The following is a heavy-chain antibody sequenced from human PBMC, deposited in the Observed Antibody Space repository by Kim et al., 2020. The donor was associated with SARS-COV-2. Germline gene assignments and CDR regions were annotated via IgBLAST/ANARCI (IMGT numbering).Heavy chain of an antibody. CDR2: IYSGGST. Sequence: IYSGGSTYYADSVKGRFTISRDNSKNTLYLQMNSLRAEDTAVYYCTGRGYWGQGTLVTVSS. V-gene: IGHV3-53*01. D-gene: IGHD2-8*02. CDR3: TGRGY. J-gene: IGHJ4*02.